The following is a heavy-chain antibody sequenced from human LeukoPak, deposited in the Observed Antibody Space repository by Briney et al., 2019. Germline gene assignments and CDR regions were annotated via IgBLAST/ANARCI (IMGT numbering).Heavy chain of an antibody. J-gene: IGHJ3*02. D-gene: IGHD3-10*01. CDR3: ARGYGSGSYRRGAFDI. CDR2: IYYSGST. V-gene: IGHV4-39*07. Sequence: WLRQAPGKGLEWIGSIYYSGSTYYNPFLKSRVTISVDTSKNQFSLKLSSVTAADTAVYYCARGYGSGSYRRGAFDIWGQGTMVTVSS.